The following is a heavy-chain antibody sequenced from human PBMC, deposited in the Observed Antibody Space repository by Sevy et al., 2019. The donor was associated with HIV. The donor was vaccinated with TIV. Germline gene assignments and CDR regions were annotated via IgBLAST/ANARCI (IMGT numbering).Heavy chain of an antibody. D-gene: IGHD2-21*02. CDR2: INPSGGST. V-gene: IGHV1-46*01. CDR3: ARGSGGYSGWFDP. J-gene: IGHJ5*02. CDR1: GYSFTSYF. Sequence: ASVKVSCKASGYSFTSYFVYWVRQAPGQGLEWMGMINPSGGSTSSAQKFQGRVTMTRDTSTSTVYMELSSLRSEDTAVYYCARGSGGYSGWFDPWDQGTLVTVS.